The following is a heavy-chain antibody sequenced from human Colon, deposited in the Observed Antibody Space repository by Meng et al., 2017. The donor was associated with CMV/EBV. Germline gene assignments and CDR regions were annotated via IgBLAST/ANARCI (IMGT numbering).Heavy chain of an antibody. CDR2: IHWDDDK. V-gene: IGHV2-5*02. Sequence: PPPANTPQTPPLTCPFSASSLTTTGAGVAWVRQPPGKAPELLALIHWDDDKRYSPSLKNRLNITKDTSKNQVVLSMTDLDPADTGTFYCARHSLTILTDWGQGALVTVSS. CDR1: ASSLTTTGAG. D-gene: IGHD2-8*02. J-gene: IGHJ4*02. CDR3: ARHSLTILTD.